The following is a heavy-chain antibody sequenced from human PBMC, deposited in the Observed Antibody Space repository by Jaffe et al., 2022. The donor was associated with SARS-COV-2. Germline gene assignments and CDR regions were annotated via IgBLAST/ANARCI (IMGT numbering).Heavy chain of an antibody. V-gene: IGHV3-43*02. J-gene: IGHJ4*02. CDR3: AKDEGSAWTYYFDY. D-gene: IGHD2-15*01. Sequence: EVQLVESGGGVVQPGGSLRLSCAASGFTFDDYAMHWVRQAPGKGLEWVSLISGDGGSTYYADSVKGRFTISRDNSKNSLYLQMNSLRTEDTALYYCAKDEGSAWTYYFDYWGQGTLVTVSS. CDR2: ISGDGGST. CDR1: GFTFDDYA.